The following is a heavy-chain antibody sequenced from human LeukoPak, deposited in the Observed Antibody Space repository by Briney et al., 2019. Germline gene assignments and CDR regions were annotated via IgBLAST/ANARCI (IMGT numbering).Heavy chain of an antibody. CDR3: ARHLVVPAAWGYYYGMDV. CDR1: GASISSYY. CDR2: IYYSGST. D-gene: IGHD2-2*01. J-gene: IGHJ6*02. Sequence: SETLSLTCTVSGASISSYYWSWIRQPPGKGLEWIGYIYYSGSTNYNPSLKSRVTISVDTSKNQFSLKLSSVTAADTAVYYCARHLVVPAAWGYYYGMDVWGQGTTVTVSS. V-gene: IGHV4-59*08.